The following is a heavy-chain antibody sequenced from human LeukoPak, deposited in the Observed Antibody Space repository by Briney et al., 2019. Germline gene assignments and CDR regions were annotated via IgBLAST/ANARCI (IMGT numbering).Heavy chain of an antibody. J-gene: IGHJ5*02. CDR1: GGSFSCYY. CDR3: VTMVGSGPNWFDP. V-gene: IGHV4-34*01. CDR2: IYHSGST. D-gene: IGHD6-19*01. Sequence: SETLSLTCAVYGGSFSCYYWSWIRQPPGKGLDWIGEIYHSGSTNYNPSLKSRVTISVDKSKNQFSLKLSSVTAADTAVYYCVTMVGSGPNWFDPWGQGTLVTVSS.